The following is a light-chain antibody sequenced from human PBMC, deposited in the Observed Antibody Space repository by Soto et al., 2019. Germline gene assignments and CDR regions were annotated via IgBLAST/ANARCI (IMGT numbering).Light chain of an antibody. CDR2: GAS. Sequence: EVAWTQSPGILSLSPGEKASLSCRGSQSITSSFLAWYQQKPGQAPRLLIYGASSRATGIPDRFSGTGSETNFTLTINRLEPEDFAVYYCQQYENSPITFGQGTRLEIK. V-gene: IGKV3-20*01. J-gene: IGKJ5*01. CDR3: QQYENSPIT. CDR1: QSITSSF.